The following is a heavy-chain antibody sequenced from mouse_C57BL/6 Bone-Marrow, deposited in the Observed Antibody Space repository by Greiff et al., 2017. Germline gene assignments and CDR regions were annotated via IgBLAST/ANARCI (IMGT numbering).Heavy chain of an antibody. J-gene: IGHJ4*01. D-gene: IGHD1-3*01. V-gene: IGHV1-69*01. CDR1: GYTFTSYW. Sequence: VQLQQPGAELVMPGASVKLSCKASGYTFTSYWMHWVKQRPGQGLEWIGEIDPSDSYTNYNQKFKGKSTLTVDKSSSTAYMQLSSLTSEDAAVYYCARKCKGAMDYWGQGASVNVSS. CDR2: IDPSDSYT. CDR3: ARKCKGAMDY.